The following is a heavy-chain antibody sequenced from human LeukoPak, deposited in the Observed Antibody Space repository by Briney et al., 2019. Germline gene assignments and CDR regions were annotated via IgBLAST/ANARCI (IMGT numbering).Heavy chain of an antibody. CDR1: GFTFSSYS. D-gene: IGHD3-10*01. Sequence: GSLRLSCAASGFTFSSYSMNWVRQAPGKGLEWASSISSSSSYIYYADSVKGRFTISRDNAKNSLYLQMNSLRAEDTAVYYCARNYYYGSGSYYQDDAFDIWGQGTMVTVSS. CDR3: ARNYYYGSGSYYQDDAFDI. V-gene: IGHV3-21*01. J-gene: IGHJ3*02. CDR2: ISSSSSYI.